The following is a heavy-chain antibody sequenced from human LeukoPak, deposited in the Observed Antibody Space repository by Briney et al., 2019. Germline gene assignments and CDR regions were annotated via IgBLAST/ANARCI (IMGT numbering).Heavy chain of an antibody. CDR3: ARDESYYGSGSYSPLDY. CDR2: ISFDGTTK. V-gene: IGHV3-30*04. Sequence: GGSLRLSCAASGFSFTSFSIHWVRQTPDKGLEWLAVISFDGTTKYYADSVKGRFTISRDNAKNSLYLQMNSLRAEDTAVYYCARDESYYGSGSYSPLDYWGQGTLVTVSS. D-gene: IGHD3-10*01. J-gene: IGHJ4*02. CDR1: GFSFTSFS.